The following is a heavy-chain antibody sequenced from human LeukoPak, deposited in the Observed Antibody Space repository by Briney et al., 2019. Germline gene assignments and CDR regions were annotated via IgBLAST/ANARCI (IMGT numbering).Heavy chain of an antibody. D-gene: IGHD3-10*01. CDR1: GGSFSGYY. CDR2: INHSGST. Sequence: KPSETLSLTCAVYGGSFSGYYWSWIRQPPGKGLEWIGEINHSGSTNYNPSLKSRVTISVDTSKNQFSLKLSSVTAADTAVYYCARQSGYYYYYMDVWGKGTTVTISS. J-gene: IGHJ6*03. CDR3: ARQSGYYYYYMDV. V-gene: IGHV4-34*01.